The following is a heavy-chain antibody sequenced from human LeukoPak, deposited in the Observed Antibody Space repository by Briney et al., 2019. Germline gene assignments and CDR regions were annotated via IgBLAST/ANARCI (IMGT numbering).Heavy chain of an antibody. J-gene: IGHJ4*02. CDR3: ARADAAAAGFGY. CDR1: GFTFSSYS. D-gene: IGHD6-13*01. CDR2: ISSSSSYI. V-gene: IGHV3-21*01. Sequence: GGSLRLSCAASGFTFSSYSMNWVRQAPGKGLEWVSSISSSSSYIYYADSVKGRFTISRDNAKNSLYLQMNSLRAEDTAVYYCARADAAAAGFGYWGQGTLVTVSS.